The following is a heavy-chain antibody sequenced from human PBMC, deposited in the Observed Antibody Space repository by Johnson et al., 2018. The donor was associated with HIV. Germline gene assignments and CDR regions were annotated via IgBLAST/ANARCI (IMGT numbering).Heavy chain of an antibody. J-gene: IGHJ3*02. CDR3: AKDFGSGWADAFDI. CDR1: GFTFSSYA. CDR2: ISYDGSNK. Sequence: QVQLVESGGGVVQPGRSLRLSCAASGFTFSSYAMHWVRQAPGKGLEWVAVISYDGSNKYYADSVKGRFTISRDNSKNTLYLQMNSLRAEDTALFYCAKDFGSGWADAFDIWGQGIGVTISS. V-gene: IGHV3-30*04. D-gene: IGHD3-3*01.